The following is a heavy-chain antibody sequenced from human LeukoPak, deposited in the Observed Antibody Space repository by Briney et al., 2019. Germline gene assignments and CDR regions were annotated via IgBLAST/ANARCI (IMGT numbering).Heavy chain of an antibody. J-gene: IGHJ3*02. CDR3: ARDGGYRGDAFDI. D-gene: IGHD3-16*01. V-gene: IGHV3-30-3*01. Sequence: QPGRSLRLSCAASGFTFSSYAMHWVRQAPGKGLEWVAVISYDGSNKYYADSVKGRFTISRDNSKNTLYLQMNSLRAEDTAVYYCARDGGYRGDAFDIWGQGTMVTVSS. CDR1: GFTFSSYA. CDR2: ISYDGSNK.